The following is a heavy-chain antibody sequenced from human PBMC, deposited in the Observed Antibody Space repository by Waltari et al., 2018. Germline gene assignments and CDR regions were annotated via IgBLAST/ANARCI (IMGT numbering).Heavy chain of an antibody. CDR2: ISSAGSYK. D-gene: IGHD1-26*01. CDR1: GFTFGTYT. CDR3: ARVNSGTPNWFDP. J-gene: IGHJ5*02. Sequence: EVQLVESGGGLVKPGGSLRLSCAASGFTFGTYTLSWVRQAPGKGPWWFSSISSAGSYKYYADAIKGRFTISRDNARNSVYLQMNSLRVDDTAVYYCARVNSGTPNWFDPWGQGTQVTVSS. V-gene: IGHV3-21*02.